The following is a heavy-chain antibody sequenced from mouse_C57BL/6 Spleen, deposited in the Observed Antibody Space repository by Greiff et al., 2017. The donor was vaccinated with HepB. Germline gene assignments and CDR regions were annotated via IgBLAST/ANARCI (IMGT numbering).Heavy chain of an antibody. CDR2: SRNKANDYTT. J-gene: IGHJ4*01. CDR3: ARDPDYDGAMDY. CDR1: GFTFSDFY. Sequence: EVQRVESGGGLVQSGRSLRLSCATSGFTFSDFYMEWVRQAPGKGLEWIAASRNKANDYTTEYSASVKGRFIVSRDTSQSILYLQMNALRAEDTAIYYCARDPDYDGAMDYWGQGTSVTVSS. D-gene: IGHD2-4*01. V-gene: IGHV7-1*01.